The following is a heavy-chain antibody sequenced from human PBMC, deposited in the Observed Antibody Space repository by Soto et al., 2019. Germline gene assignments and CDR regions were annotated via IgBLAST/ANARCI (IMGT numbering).Heavy chain of an antibody. CDR2: IYYSGPT. D-gene: IGHD4-4*01. V-gene: IGHV4-61*01. Sequence: SETLSLTCIVSGGSVSRDSNFWSWIRQPPGKGLEWIGYIYYSGPTRYNPSLESRVTISIDSSKNQVSLNLTSVTAADTAVYYCARGYSHYAHWGRGTLVTVSS. CDR3: ARGYSHYAH. CDR1: GGSVSRDSNF. J-gene: IGHJ4*02.